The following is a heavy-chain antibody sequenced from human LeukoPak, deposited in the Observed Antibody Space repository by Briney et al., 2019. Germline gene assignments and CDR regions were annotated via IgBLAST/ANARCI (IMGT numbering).Heavy chain of an antibody. CDR1: GFTFSSYA. D-gene: IGHD5-18*01. V-gene: IGHV3-30*18. CDR3: AKGDTAMVFDY. J-gene: IGHJ4*02. Sequence: GGSLRLSCAASGFTFSSYAMNWVRQAPGKGLEWVAVISYDGSNKYYADSVKGRFTISRDNSKNTLYLQMNSLRAEDTAVYYCAKGDTAMVFDYWGQGTLVTVSS. CDR2: ISYDGSNK.